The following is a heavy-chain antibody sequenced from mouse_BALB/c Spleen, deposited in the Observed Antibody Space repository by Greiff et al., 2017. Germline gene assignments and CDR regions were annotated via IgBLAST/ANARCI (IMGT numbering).Heavy chain of an antibody. J-gene: IGHJ3*01. D-gene: IGHD2-10*02. Sequence: VQLQQSGAELVKPGASVKLSCKASGYTFTSYYMYWVKQRPGQGLEWIGEINPSNGGTNFNEKFKSKATLTVDKSSSTAYMQLSSLTSEDSAVYYCTRGGYGAWFAYWGQGTLVTVSA. CDR1: GYTFTSYY. V-gene: IGHV1S81*02. CDR3: TRGGYGAWFAY. CDR2: INPSNGGT.